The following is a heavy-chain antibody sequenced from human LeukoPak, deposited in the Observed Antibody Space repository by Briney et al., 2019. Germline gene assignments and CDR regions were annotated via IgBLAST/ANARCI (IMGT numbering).Heavy chain of an antibody. CDR2: ISSSSSYI. CDR1: GFTFSSYS. V-gene: IGHV3-21*04. CDR3: ARDEGSSWYAPFDY. D-gene: IGHD1-26*01. Sequence: GGSLRLSCAASGFTFSSYSMNWVRQAPGKGLEWVSSISSSSSYIYYADSVKGRFTISRDNAKNSLYLQMNSLRAEDTAVYYCARDEGSSWYAPFDYWGQGNLVTVSS. J-gene: IGHJ4*02.